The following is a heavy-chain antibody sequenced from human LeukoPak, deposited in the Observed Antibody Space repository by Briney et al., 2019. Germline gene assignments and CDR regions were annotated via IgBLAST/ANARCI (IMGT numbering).Heavy chain of an antibody. D-gene: IGHD3-22*01. J-gene: IGHJ1*01. Sequence: SETLSLTCTVSGGSISSYYWSWIRQPPGKGLEWIGYIYYSGSTNYNPSLKSRVTISVDTSKNQFSLKLSSVTAADTAVYYCARDYLDSSGYWGQGTLVTVSS. CDR3: ARDYLDSSGY. CDR1: GGSISSYY. CDR2: IYYSGST. V-gene: IGHV4-59*01.